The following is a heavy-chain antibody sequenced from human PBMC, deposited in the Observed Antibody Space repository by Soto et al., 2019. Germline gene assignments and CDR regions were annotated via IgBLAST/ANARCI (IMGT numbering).Heavy chain of an antibody. D-gene: IGHD6-13*01. CDR3: ARDLAAGDY. CDR2: FNPTSGST. V-gene: IGHV1-46*01. Sequence: QVQLVQSGAEVKKPGASVKLSCKASGYTFINYYIHWVRQAPGQGLEWMGIFNPTSGSTNYAQKFQGRVTLTMDTSTRTVYMELSSLRFDDTAVYYCARDLAAGDYWGQGSLVTVSS. CDR1: GYTFINYY. J-gene: IGHJ4*02.